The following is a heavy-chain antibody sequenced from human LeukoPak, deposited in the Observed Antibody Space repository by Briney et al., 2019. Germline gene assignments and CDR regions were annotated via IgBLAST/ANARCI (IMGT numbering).Heavy chain of an antibody. Sequence: SETLSLTCTVSGGSVSSGSYYWSWIRQPPGKGLEWIGYIYYSGSTNYNPSLKSRVTISVDTSKNQLSLKLSSVTAADTAVYYCARDASGYYGSGSYHYYYYGMDVWGKGTTVTVSS. V-gene: IGHV4-61*01. CDR2: IYYSGST. J-gene: IGHJ6*04. CDR3: ARDASGYYGSGSYHYYYYGMDV. CDR1: GGSVSSGSYY. D-gene: IGHD3-10*01.